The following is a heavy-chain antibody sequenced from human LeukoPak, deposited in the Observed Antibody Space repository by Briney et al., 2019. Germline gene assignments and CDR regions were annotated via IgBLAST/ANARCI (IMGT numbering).Heavy chain of an antibody. J-gene: IGHJ3*02. D-gene: IGHD2-2*02. CDR3: ARGGDCSSTSCYNAFDI. CDR2: SGST. V-gene: IGHV4-30-2*01. Sequence: SGSTYYNPSLKSRVTISVDRSKNQFSLKLSSVTAADTAVYYCARGGDCSSTSCYNAFDIWGQGTMVTVSS.